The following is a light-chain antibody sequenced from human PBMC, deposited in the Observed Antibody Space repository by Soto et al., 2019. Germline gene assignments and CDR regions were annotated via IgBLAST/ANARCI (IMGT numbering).Light chain of an antibody. CDR2: DVT. J-gene: IGLJ1*01. Sequence: QSVLTHPRSVSRSPGQSVTISCTGTSGDVGGSNHVSWYQHHPGKAPKFLIYDVTKRPSGVPDRFSGSKSGNTASLTISGLQAEDEADYYCCSDAGTYTFVFGTGSKVTV. CDR1: SGDVGGSNH. CDR3: CSDAGTYTFV. V-gene: IGLV2-11*01.